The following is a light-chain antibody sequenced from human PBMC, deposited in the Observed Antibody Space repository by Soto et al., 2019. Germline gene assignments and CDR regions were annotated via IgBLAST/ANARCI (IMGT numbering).Light chain of an antibody. V-gene: IGLV2-14*01. CDR1: SSDVGGYNY. Sequence: QSALTQPASVSGSPGQSITISCTGTSSDVGGYNYVSWYQQHPGKAPKLMIYEVSNRPSGVSHRFSGSTAGNTASLTISGLQAEDEADYYCSSYTSSSVVFGGGTKVTVL. CDR2: EVS. J-gene: IGLJ2*01. CDR3: SSYTSSSVV.